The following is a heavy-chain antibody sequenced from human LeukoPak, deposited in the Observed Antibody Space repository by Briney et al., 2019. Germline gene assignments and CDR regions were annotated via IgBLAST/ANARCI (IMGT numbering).Heavy chain of an antibody. CDR3: ARDLHGSRGEFDY. CDR1: GDSVSSNSVI. Sequence: SQTLSLTCDISGDSVSSNSVIWNWIRQSPSRGLEWLGRTYYKSKRYNDYATPVQSRITINSDTSRNQFSLQLNSVTPEDTAVYYCARDLHGSRGEFDYWGQGTLVTVSS. D-gene: IGHD3-10*01. CDR2: TYYKSKRYN. J-gene: IGHJ4*02. V-gene: IGHV6-1*01.